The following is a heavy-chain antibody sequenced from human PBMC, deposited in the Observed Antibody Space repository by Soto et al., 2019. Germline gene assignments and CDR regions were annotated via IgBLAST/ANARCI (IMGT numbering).Heavy chain of an antibody. CDR1: GGSISSSNW. CDR3: ARAHCSVVSCYSVQHWFDP. D-gene: IGHD2-15*01. V-gene: IGHV4-4*02. CDR2: MYHSGST. Sequence: PSETLSLTCAVSGGSISSSNWWSWVRQPPGKGLEWIGEMYHSGSTNHNPSLKSRVTISVDKSKNQFSLKLSSVTAADTAVYYCARAHCSVVSCYSVQHWFDPWGQGTLVTVSS. J-gene: IGHJ5*02.